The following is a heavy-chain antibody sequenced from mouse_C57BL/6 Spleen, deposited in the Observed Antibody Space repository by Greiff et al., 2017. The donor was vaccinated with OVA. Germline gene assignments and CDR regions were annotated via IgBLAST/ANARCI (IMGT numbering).Heavy chain of an antibody. V-gene: IGHV1-15*01. Sequence: QVQLQQSGAELVRPGASVTLSCKASGYTFTDYEMHWVKQTPVHGLEWIGAIDPETGGTAYNQMFKGKAILTADKSSSTAYMELRSLTSEDSAGYCSTRGPGSNAMDYWGQGTTVTNSS. CDR1: GYTFTDYE. CDR3: TRGPGSNAMDY. D-gene: IGHD1-1*01. J-gene: IGHJ4*01. CDR2: IDPETGGT.